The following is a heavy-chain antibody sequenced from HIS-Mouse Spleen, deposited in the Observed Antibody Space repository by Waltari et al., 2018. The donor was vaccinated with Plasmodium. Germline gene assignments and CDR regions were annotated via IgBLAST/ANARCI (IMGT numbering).Heavy chain of an antibody. D-gene: IGHD3-3*01. CDR3: AKEVLGYYDFWSRPDY. J-gene: IGHJ4*02. V-gene: IGHV3-30*18. Sequence: QVQLVESGGGVVQPGRSLRLSCAASGFTFSSYGMHGVRQAPGKGWGGVAVKANDGMNKYYADSVKGRFTISRDNSKNTLYLQMNSLRAEDTAVYYCAKEVLGYYDFWSRPDYWGQGTLVTVSS. CDR2: KANDGMNK. CDR1: GFTFSSYG.